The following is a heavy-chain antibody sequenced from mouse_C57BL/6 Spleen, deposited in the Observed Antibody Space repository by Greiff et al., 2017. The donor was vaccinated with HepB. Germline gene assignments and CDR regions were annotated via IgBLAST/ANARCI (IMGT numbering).Heavy chain of an antibody. Sequence: VQLKESGPELVKPGASVKISCKASGYSFTDYNMNWVKQSNGKSLEWIGVINPNYGTTSYNQKFKGKATLTVDQSSSTAYMQLNSLTSEDSAVYYCARGNSNYEDWYFDVWGTGTTVTVSS. V-gene: IGHV1-39*01. J-gene: IGHJ1*03. CDR2: INPNYGTT. CDR1: GYSFTDYN. D-gene: IGHD2-5*01. CDR3: ARGNSNYEDWYFDV.